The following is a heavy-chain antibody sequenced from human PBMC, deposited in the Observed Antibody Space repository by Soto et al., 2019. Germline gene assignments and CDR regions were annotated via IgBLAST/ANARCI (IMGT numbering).Heavy chain of an antibody. V-gene: IGHV4-34*01. J-gene: IGHJ4*01. D-gene: IGHD3-22*01. CDR1: GGSFSGYD. CDR2: INHSGST. CDR3: VRANYYDSSGSKVAVDY. Sequence: PSETLSLTCAVYGGSFSGYDWSWIRQPPGKGLKWIGEINHSGSTNYNPSLKSRVTISVETSDNQFSLKLISVTAADTAVYYCVRANYYDSSGSKVAVDYCGHGTLVTVSS.